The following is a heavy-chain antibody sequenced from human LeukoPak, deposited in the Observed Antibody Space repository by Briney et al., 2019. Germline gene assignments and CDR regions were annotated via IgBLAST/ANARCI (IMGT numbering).Heavy chain of an antibody. D-gene: IGHD6-19*01. J-gene: IGHJ4*02. Sequence: GASVKVSCKASGYTFTTYGITWVRQAPGQGLEWMGWISAHNGNTNYAQKLQGRVTMTTDTSTSTAYMELRSLRSDDTAVYYCARTRIEVAGSYYLDYWGQGTLITVSS. CDR2: ISAHNGNT. V-gene: IGHV1-18*01. CDR3: ARTRIEVAGSYYLDY. CDR1: GYTFTTYG.